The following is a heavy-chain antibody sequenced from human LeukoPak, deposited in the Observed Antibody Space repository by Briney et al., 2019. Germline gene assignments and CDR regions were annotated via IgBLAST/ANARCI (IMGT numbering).Heavy chain of an antibody. D-gene: IGHD3-10*01. V-gene: IGHV3-23*01. J-gene: IGHJ5*02. CDR2: ISGSGGST. CDR1: GFTFSSYW. Sequence: PGGSLRLSCTASGFTFSSYWMHWVRQAPGKGLEWVSAISGSGGSTYYADSVKGRFTISRDNSKNTLYLQMNSLRAEDTAVYYCAKDRGMVRGVITYNWFDPWGQGTLVTVSS. CDR3: AKDRGMVRGVITYNWFDP.